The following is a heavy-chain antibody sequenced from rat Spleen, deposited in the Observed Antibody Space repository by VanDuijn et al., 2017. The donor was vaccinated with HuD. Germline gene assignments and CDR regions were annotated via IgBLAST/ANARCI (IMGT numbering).Heavy chain of an antibody. D-gene: IGHD5-1*01. CDR2: MSSGGYGT. CDR3: ATENWDPYYWYFDF. J-gene: IGHJ1*01. Sequence: EVQLVESGGGLVQPGRSLKLSCAASGFTFSSFSMAWVRQAPEKGLEWVASMSSGGYGTFYPDSVKGRFTISRDDAKSTLYLQMDSLRSGDTATYYCATENWDPYYWYFDFWGPGTMVTVSS. V-gene: IGHV5-27*01. CDR1: GFTFSSFS.